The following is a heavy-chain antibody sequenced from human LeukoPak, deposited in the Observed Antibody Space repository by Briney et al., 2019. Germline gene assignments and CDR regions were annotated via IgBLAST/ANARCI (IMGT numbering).Heavy chain of an antibody. CDR1: GFTFSSYA. CDR3: AKTRPLDSSSWSHGDY. J-gene: IGHJ4*02. Sequence: GGSLRLSCAASGFTFSSYAMSWVRQAPGKGLEWVSAISGSGDSTYYGDSVKGRFTISRDNSKNTLYLQMNSLRAEDTAVYYCAKTRPLDSSSWSHGDYWGQGTLVTVS. V-gene: IGHV3-23*01. CDR2: ISGSGDST. D-gene: IGHD6-13*01.